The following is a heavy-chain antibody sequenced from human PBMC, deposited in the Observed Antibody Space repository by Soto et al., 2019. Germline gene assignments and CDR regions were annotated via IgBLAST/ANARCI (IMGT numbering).Heavy chain of an antibody. J-gene: IGHJ4*02. Sequence: QVHLVQSGAEVKKPGASVKVSCKASGYSFTSYAMHWVRQAPGQRLEWVGWINAGNGNTEYSQKFQGRVTITRDTSATTAYMELSILRSEDTTMSHCARRPGIIVAGLLDYWGQGTLITVSS. CDR2: INAGNGNT. V-gene: IGHV1-3*01. CDR3: ARRPGIIVAGLLDY. D-gene: IGHD6-19*01. CDR1: GYSFTSYA.